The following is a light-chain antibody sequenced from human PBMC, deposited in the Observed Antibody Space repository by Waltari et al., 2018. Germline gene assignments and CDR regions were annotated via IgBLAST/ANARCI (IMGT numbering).Light chain of an antibody. J-gene: IGLJ1*01. CDR2: QDK. CDR1: KLGNTF. Sequence: SYDLTQPPSVSVSPGQTASITCSGNKLGNTFASWYQQRPGQSPVLVIYQDKKRPSGIPERFAGSNSGYTATLTISGALPMDEADYYCLAWDSSTAWTFGTGTRVTVL. V-gene: IGLV3-1*01. CDR3: LAWDSSTAWT.